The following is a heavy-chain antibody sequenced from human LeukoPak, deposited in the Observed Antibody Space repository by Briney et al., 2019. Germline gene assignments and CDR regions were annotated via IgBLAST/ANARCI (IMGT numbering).Heavy chain of an antibody. CDR2: ISGSGGST. J-gene: IGHJ3*02. CDR1: GFTFSSYA. V-gene: IGHV3-23*01. D-gene: IGHD6-6*01. Sequence: PGGSLRLSCAASGFTFSSYAMSWVRQAPGKGLEWVSGISGSGGSTYYADSVKGRFTISRDNSKNTLSLQMNSLRAEDTALYYCAKGRYYSSSSSDAFDIWGQGTMVTVSS. CDR3: AKGRYYSSSSSDAFDI.